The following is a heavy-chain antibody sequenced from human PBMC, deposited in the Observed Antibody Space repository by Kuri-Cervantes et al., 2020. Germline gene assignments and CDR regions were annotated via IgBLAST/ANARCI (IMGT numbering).Heavy chain of an antibody. J-gene: IGHJ1*01. D-gene: IGHD3-22*01. Sequence: GESLKISCAASGFTFSSYGMHWVRQAPGKGLEWVAVIWYDGSNKYYADSVKGRFTISRDNSKNTLYLQMNSLRAEDTAVYYCAKDGPSYYYDSSGYEEEYFQHWGQGTLVTVSS. CDR2: IWYDGSNK. CDR3: AKDGPSYYYDSSGYEEEYFQH. CDR1: GFTFSSYG. V-gene: IGHV3-33*06.